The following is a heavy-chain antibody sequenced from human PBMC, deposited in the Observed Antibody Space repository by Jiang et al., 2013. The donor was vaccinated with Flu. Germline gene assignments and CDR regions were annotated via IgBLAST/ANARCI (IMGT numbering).Heavy chain of an antibody. V-gene: IGHV3-7*01. CDR3: AREGQEGFDY. CDR2: IKGDGSEE. Sequence: QLLESGGGLVQPGGSLRLSCTASGFSFSLYWMSWIRQAPGKGLEWVANIKGDGSEESCVDSVRGRFTISRDNAKNLVYLQMASLRVEDTATYYCAREGQEGFDYWGQGALVTVSS. CDR1: GFSFSLYW. J-gene: IGHJ4*02.